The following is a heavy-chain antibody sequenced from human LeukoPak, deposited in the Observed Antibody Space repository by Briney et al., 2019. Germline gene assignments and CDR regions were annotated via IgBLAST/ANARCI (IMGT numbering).Heavy chain of an antibody. CDR2: ISGSGGST. CDR3: ASQERQIQQWQFDY. V-gene: IGHV3-23*01. J-gene: IGHJ4*02. CDR1: GFTFSSSA. Sequence: GGSLRLSCAASGFTFSSSAMSWVRQAPGKGLEWVSAISGSGGSTFYADSVKGRFTISRDNSKNTLYLQMNSLRADDTAVYYCASQERQIQQWQFDYWGQGTLVTVSS. D-gene: IGHD5-18*01.